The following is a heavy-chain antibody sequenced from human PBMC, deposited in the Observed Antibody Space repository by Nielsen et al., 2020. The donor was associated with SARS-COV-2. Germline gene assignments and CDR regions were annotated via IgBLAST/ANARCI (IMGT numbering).Heavy chain of an antibody. CDR3: ARIRYCGGDCYST. V-gene: IGHV1-69*06. J-gene: IGHJ5*02. Sequence: WVRQAPGQGLEWMGGFIPTFQTADYAQKFQGRVTITADKSTSTAYMELSSLRSEDTAVYYCARIRYCGGDCYSTWGQGTLVTVSS. CDR2: FIPTFQTA. D-gene: IGHD2-21*02.